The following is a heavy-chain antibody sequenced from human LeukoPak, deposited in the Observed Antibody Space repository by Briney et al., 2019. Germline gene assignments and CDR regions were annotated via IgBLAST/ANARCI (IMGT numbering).Heavy chain of an antibody. D-gene: IGHD6-19*01. CDR3: ARNRASSGAGLIDY. V-gene: IGHV3-48*02. CDR2: ISTSSSVK. J-gene: IGHJ4*02. Sequence: GGSLRLSCEASGFTFSSYTMNWVRQAPGKGLEWVSYISTSSSVKYYADSVKGRFTISRDNAKNSLYLQMNSLRDEDTAVYYCARNRASSGAGLIDYWGQGTLVTVSS. CDR1: GFTFSSYT.